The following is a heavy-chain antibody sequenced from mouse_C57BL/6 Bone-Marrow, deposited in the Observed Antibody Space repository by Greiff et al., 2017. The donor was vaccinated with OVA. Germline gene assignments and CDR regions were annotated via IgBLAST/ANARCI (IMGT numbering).Heavy chain of an antibody. D-gene: IGHD1-1*01. CDR3: ARHNYYGSSYRYFDV. Sequence: EVQRVESGGGLVQPGGSLKLSCAASGFTFSDYYMYWVRQTPEKRLEWVAYISNGGGSTYYPDTVKGRFTISRDNAKNTLYLQMSRLKSEDTAMYYCARHNYYGSSYRYFDVWGTGTTVTVSA. V-gene: IGHV5-12*01. CDR2: ISNGGGST. J-gene: IGHJ1*03. CDR1: GFTFSDYY.